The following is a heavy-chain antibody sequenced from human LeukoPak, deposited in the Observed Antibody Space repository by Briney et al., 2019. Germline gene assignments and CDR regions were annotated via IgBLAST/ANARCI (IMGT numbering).Heavy chain of an antibody. CDR1: GGSLSSYH. Sequence: PSETLSLTCTVSGGSLSSYHWSWLRQPPGKGLEWIGYIYYSGTTNYNPSLKSRVTISVDTSKNQFSLKLSSVTAADTAVYYCARGVYIAAAQYGYWGQGTLVTVSS. D-gene: IGHD6-13*01. J-gene: IGHJ4*02. CDR2: IYYSGTT. CDR3: ARGVYIAAAQYGY. V-gene: IGHV4-59*01.